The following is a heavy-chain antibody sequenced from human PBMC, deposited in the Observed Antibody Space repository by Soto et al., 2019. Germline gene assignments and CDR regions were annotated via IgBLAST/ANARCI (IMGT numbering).Heavy chain of an antibody. J-gene: IGHJ4*02. CDR3: ARGAADYYDSSDY. Sequence: ASVKVSCKASGGTFSSYAISWVRQSPGQGLEWMGEIIPIFGTANYAQKFQGRVTITADESTSTAYMELSSLRSEDTAVYYCARGAADYYDSSDYWGQGTLVTVSS. CDR1: GGTFSSYA. V-gene: IGHV1-69*13. D-gene: IGHD3-22*01. CDR2: IIPIFGTA.